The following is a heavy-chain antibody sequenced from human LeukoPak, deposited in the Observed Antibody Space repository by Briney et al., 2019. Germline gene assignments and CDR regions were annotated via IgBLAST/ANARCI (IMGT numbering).Heavy chain of an antibody. D-gene: IGHD3-3*01. CDR3: ARQRFLEWLPLDMDV. CDR1: GFTFSNYW. J-gene: IGHJ6*03. Sequence: GGSLRLSCAASGFTFSNYWMSWVRQAPGKGLEWVANIKQDGSEKYYVDSVKGRFTISRDNAKNSLYLQMNSLRAEDTAVYYCARQRFLEWLPLDMDVWGKGTTVTVSS. V-gene: IGHV3-7*01. CDR2: IKQDGSEK.